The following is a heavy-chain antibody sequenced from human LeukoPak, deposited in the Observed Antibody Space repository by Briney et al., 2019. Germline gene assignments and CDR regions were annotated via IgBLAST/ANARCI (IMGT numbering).Heavy chain of an antibody. Sequence: ASVKVSCKSSGYTFTTSAMNWVRQAPAQGLEWMGWINTNSGIPTYAQGFTGRFVFSVDTSVNTAYLKISSLKAEDTAVYYCARAPSVVMGDTANWLDPWGQGTLVTVSS. CDR3: ARAPSVVMGDTANWLDP. CDR1: GYTFTTSA. V-gene: IGHV7-4-1*02. J-gene: IGHJ5*02. CDR2: INTNSGIP. D-gene: IGHD2-15*01.